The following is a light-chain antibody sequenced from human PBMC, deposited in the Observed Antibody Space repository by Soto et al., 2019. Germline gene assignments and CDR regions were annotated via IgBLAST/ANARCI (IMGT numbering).Light chain of an antibody. CDR3: LQRADWPKIT. Sequence: ENVLTQSPATLSLSPGERATLSCRASQSVSSNLAWYQQKPGQAPRLLIYAASDRATGIPARFSGSGSGTDFTLTISSLEPEDFGIFYCLQRADWPKITVGQGTRLDIK. CDR2: AAS. J-gene: IGKJ5*01. CDR1: QSVSSN. V-gene: IGKV3-11*01.